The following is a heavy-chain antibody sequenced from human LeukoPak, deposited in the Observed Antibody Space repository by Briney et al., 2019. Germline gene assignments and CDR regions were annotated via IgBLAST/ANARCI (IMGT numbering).Heavy chain of an antibody. Sequence: SETLSLTCTVSGGSISSSSAYWGWIRQPPGKGLEWIGSIYYSKNTYYNPSLKSRVTISADTSKNQFSLTLGSVSATDTAVHYCVSPRGFSYGYFDYWGQGTLVTVSS. CDR1: GGSISSSSAY. J-gene: IGHJ4*02. D-gene: IGHD5-18*01. CDR2: IYYSKNT. CDR3: VSPRGFSYGYFDY. V-gene: IGHV4-39*01.